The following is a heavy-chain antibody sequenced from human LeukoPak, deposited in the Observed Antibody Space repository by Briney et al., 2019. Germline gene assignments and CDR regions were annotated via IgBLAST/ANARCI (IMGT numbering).Heavy chain of an antibody. CDR2: ISSSSSYI. CDR1: GFTFSSYS. CDR3: ARGPGIFGVAGDDAFDI. V-gene: IGHV3-21*01. D-gene: IGHD3-3*01. Sequence: GGSLRLSCAASGFTFSSYSMNWVRQAPGKGLEWVSSISSSSSYIYYADSVKGRFTISRDNAKNSLYLQMNSLRAEDTAVYYCARGPGIFGVAGDDAFDIWGQGTMVTVSS. J-gene: IGHJ3*02.